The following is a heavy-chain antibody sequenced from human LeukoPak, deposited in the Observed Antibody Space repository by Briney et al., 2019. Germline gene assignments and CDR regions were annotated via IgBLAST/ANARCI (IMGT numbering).Heavy chain of an antibody. V-gene: IGHV3-23*01. Sequence: PGGSLRLSCAASGFSFNNYAMSWVRQAPGKGLEWVSAISTTGGSTYYADSVKGRITISRDNSKNTLSLQMDSLRVEDTAVYYCAKDWTTVVTPKGYYFDSWGQGTLVTVSS. CDR2: ISTTGGST. CDR1: GFSFNNYA. J-gene: IGHJ4*02. D-gene: IGHD4-23*01. CDR3: AKDWTTVVTPKGYYFDS.